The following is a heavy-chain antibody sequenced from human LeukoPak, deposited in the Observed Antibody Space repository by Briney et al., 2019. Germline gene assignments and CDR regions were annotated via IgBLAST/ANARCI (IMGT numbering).Heavy chain of an antibody. CDR1: GYTFTGYY. Sequence: ASVKVSCKASGYTFTGYYIHWVRQAPGQGLEWMGLISPTSGGTNYAQKFQGRVTMTRDTSVSTAYMELSRLRSDDTAVYYCARSREHTFDIWGQGTMVTVSS. D-gene: IGHD1-26*01. J-gene: IGHJ3*02. V-gene: IGHV1-2*02. CDR3: ARSREHTFDI. CDR2: ISPTSGGT.